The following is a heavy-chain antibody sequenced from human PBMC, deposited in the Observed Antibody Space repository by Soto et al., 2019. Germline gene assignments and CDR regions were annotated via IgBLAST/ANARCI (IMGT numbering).Heavy chain of an antibody. CDR1: GFTFSSYG. D-gene: IGHD2-15*01. CDR3: ARDDVLCDGGRCYGVPLDV. J-gene: IGHJ6*04. V-gene: IGHV3-33*01. Sequence: GGSLRLSCAAPGFTFSSYGMHWVRQAPGKGLEGVAVIWYDGSNKYYADSVKGKFTNSRDTSENTLHLQMDSLRAEDTAVFYCARDDVLCDGGRCYGVPLDVWGKGTTVTVSS. CDR2: IWYDGSNK.